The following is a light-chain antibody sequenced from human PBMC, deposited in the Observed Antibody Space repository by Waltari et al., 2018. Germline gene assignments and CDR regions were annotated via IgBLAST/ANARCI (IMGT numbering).Light chain of an antibody. J-gene: IGKJ1*01. CDR1: QSISDY. Sequence: IQMTQSPPALSASVGDRVAITCRASQSISDYLHWYQQKPGKAPRVLIYTASSLQRGVPTRFSGSGSGTEFSLTISTLQPEDAATYHCQQSYSSPWTFGQGTKVEIK. V-gene: IGKV1-39*01. CDR2: TAS. CDR3: QQSYSSPWT.